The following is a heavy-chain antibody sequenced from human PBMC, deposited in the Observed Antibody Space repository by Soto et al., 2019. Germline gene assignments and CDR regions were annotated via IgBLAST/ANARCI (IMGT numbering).Heavy chain of an antibody. D-gene: IGHD6-13*01. CDR2: IVVGSGNT. CDR1: GYTFNSYA. Sequence: SVKVSCKASGYTFNSYAMHWVRQAPGQRLEWIGWIVVGSGNTNYAQKFQERVTITRDMSTSTAYMELSSLRSEDTAVYYCATEQQLEDAFDIWGKGTMVTVSS. CDR3: ATEQQLEDAFDI. V-gene: IGHV1-58*02. J-gene: IGHJ3*02.